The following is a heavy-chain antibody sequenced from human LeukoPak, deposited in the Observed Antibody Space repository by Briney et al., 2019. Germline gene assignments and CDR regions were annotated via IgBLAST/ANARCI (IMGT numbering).Heavy chain of an antibody. CDR3: ATGGGYCSSTSCYKGYYYYYMDV. D-gene: IGHD2-2*02. CDR2: FDPEDGET. Sequence: ASVKVSCKVSGYTLTELSMHWVRQAPGKGLEWMGGFDPEDGETIYAQKFQGRVTMTEDTSTDTAYMELSSLRSEDTAVYYCATGGGYCSSTSCYKGYYYYYMDVWGKGTTVTVSS. CDR1: GYTLTELS. V-gene: IGHV1-24*01. J-gene: IGHJ6*03.